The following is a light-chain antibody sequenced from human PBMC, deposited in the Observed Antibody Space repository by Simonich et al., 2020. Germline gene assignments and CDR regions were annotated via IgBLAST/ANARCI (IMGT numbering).Light chain of an antibody. J-gene: IGKJ2*01. V-gene: IGKV1-39*01. CDR1: QSISSY. CDR2: AES. Sequence: DIQMTQSPSSLSASVVDRVTITCRASQSISSYLNWYQQKPGKAPKLLIYAESSLQSGVPSRFSGSGSGTDFTLTISSLQPEDFATYYCQQSYSTPYTFGQGTKLEIK. CDR3: QQSYSTPYT.